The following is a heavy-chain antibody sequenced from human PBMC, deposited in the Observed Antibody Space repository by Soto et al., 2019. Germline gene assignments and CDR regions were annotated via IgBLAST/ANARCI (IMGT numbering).Heavy chain of an antibody. J-gene: IGHJ5*02. CDR3: ARVVTAILGWFDP. CDR2: IIPIFGTA. D-gene: IGHD2-21*02. Sequence: SVKVSCKASGGTFSSSAISWVRQAPGQGLEWMGGIIPIFGTANYAQKFQGRVTITADESTSTAYMELSSLRSEDTAVYYCARVVTAILGWFDPWGQGTLVTVSS. CDR1: GGTFSSSA. V-gene: IGHV1-69*13.